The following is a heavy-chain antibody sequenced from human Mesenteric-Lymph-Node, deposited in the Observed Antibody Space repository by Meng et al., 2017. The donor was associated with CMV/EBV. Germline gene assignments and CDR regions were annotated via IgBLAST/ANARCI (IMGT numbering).Heavy chain of an antibody. D-gene: IGHD4-11*01. CDR1: GYIFTNYW. J-gene: IGHJ4*02. Sequence: KVSCKGSGYIFTNYWIGWVRQMPGKGLEWMAIIYPGDSDTRYSPSFQGQVTISADKSISTAYLQWSSLKASDTAMYYCATGLQYPSYWGQGTLVTVSS. CDR2: IYPGDSDT. V-gene: IGHV5-51*01. CDR3: ATGLQYPSY.